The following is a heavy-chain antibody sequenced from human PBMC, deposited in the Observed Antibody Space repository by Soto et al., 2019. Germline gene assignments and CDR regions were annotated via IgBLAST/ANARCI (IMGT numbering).Heavy chain of an antibody. CDR3: ARRYGWNFDY. Sequence: PSETLSLTCTVSGGSIGSYYWSWIRQPPGKGLEWIGYIYYSRSTNYNPSLKSRVTISVDTSKNQFSLKLSSVTAADTAVYYCARRYGWNFDYWGQGTLVTVS. D-gene: IGHD6-19*01. V-gene: IGHV4-59*08. CDR2: IYYSRST. CDR1: GGSIGSYY. J-gene: IGHJ4*02.